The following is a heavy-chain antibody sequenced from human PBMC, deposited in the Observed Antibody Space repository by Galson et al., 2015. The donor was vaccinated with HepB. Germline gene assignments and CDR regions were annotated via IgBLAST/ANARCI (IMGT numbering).Heavy chain of an antibody. D-gene: IGHD3-22*01. Sequence: SVKVSCKASGYTFTNYAIHWVRQAPGQRLEWMGWINAGYGNTKYSQRFQGRVTIIRDISATTAYMELSSLTSEDTAVYYCARDALTDYYDSSGPPNWFDPWGQGTLVTVS. J-gene: IGHJ5*02. CDR2: INAGYGNT. CDR1: GYTFTNYA. V-gene: IGHV1-3*01. CDR3: ARDALTDYYDSSGPPNWFDP.